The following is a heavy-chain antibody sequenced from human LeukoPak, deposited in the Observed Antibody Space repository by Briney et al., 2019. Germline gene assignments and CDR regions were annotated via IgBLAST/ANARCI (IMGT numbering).Heavy chain of an antibody. V-gene: IGHV3-7*01. D-gene: IGHD2-8*01. CDR3: ATRYCTIPACRASSYHCMDN. CDR1: GFTFSSYW. Sequence: GGSLRLSCAASGFTFSSYWMTWVRQAPGKGLEWVANIKQDGSEAYYVDSVKGRFTVSGDNAKNSLHLQLNSLGAEDTAVYYCATRYCTIPACRASSYHCMDNWGKGTTVTVSS. CDR2: IKQDGSEA. J-gene: IGHJ6*03.